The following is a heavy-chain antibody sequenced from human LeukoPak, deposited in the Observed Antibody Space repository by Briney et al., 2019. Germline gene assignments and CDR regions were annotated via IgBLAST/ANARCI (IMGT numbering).Heavy chain of an antibody. CDR1: GYTFTSYY. D-gene: IGHD5-24*01. CDR2: INPSGGST. Sequence: AASVKVSCKASGYTFTSYYIHWVRQAPGQGLEWMGVINPSGGSTNYAQKFQGRVTMTRDTSTSTVYMELSSLRSEDTAVYYCARDLKRQDVAPIDMATTGDGDYWGQGTLVTVSS. J-gene: IGHJ4*02. CDR3: ARDLKRQDVAPIDMATTGDGDY. V-gene: IGHV1-46*01.